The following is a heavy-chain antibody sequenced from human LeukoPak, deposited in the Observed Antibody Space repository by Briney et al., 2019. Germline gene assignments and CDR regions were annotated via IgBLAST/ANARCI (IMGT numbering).Heavy chain of an antibody. D-gene: IGHD2-8*01. CDR1: GFSFSSYE. Sequence: GGSLRLSCAASGFSFSSYEMNWVRQAPGKGLEWVSYINNIGDIIYYADSVKGRFTISRDNAKNSLYLQMNSLRAEDTAVYHCVREGPGFAHGFDYWGQGALVIVSS. CDR3: VREGPGFAHGFDY. J-gene: IGHJ4*02. CDR2: INNIGDII. V-gene: IGHV3-48*03.